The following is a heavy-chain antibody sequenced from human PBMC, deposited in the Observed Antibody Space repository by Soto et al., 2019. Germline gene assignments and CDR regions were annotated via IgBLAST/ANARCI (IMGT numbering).Heavy chain of an antibody. Sequence: EVQLVESGGGLVKSGGSLRLSCAASGFTFNNVWMSWVRQAPGKGLECVGRIRSKIDGGTTDYGAPVRGRFTISRDDSKNTLYLQMNSLKSEDTAVYFCTTDGYDYYFDYWGQGTLVTVSS. D-gene: IGHD5-12*01. J-gene: IGHJ4*02. CDR2: IRSKIDGGTT. CDR1: GFTFNNVW. V-gene: IGHV3-15*01. CDR3: TTDGYDYYFDY.